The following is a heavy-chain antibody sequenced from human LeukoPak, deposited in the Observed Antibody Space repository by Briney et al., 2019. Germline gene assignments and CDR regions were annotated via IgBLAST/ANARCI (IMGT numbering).Heavy chain of an antibody. CDR1: GYSISSGYY. CDR3: ARKVGAKRGYNWFDP. V-gene: IGHV4-61*01. D-gene: IGHD1-26*01. Sequence: SETLSLTCTVSGYSISSGYYWSWIRQPPGKGLEWIGYIYYSGSTNYNPSLKSRVTISVDTSKNQFSLKLSSVTAADTAVYYCARKVGAKRGYNWFDPWGQGTLVTVSS. J-gene: IGHJ5*02. CDR2: IYYSGST.